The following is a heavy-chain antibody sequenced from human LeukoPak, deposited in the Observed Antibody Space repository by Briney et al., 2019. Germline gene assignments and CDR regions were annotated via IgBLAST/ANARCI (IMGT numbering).Heavy chain of an antibody. D-gene: IGHD3-22*01. V-gene: IGHV1-18*01. J-gene: IGHJ4*02. CDR1: GYTFTSYG. CDR3: ARDRSLGSSGRSSGY. CDR2: ISAYNGNT. Sequence: ASVKVSCKASGYTFTSYGISWVRQAPGQGLEWMGWISAYNGNTNYAQKLQGRVTMTTDTSTSTAYMELRSLRSDDTAVYYCARDRSLGSSGRSSGYWGQGTLVTVSS.